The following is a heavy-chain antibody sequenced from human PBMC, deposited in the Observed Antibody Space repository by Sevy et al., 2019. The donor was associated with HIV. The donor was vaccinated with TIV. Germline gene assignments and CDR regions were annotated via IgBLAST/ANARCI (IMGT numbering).Heavy chain of an antibody. D-gene: IGHD3-22*01. V-gene: IGHV3-73*01. CDR1: GFTFGGSG. J-gene: IGHJ5*02. CDR3: ATELYDSSGLDG. CDR2: IRSRGNNYAT. Sequence: GGSLRRSCAGSGFTFGGSGLHWVRQASGKGLEWVGRIRSRGNNYATAYGASVKGRFTISRDDSKNTAYLQSTSLKTEDAAVYYCATELYDSSGLDGWGQGTLVTVSS.